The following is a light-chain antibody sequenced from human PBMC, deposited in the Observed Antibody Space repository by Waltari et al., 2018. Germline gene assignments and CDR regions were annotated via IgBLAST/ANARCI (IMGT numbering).Light chain of an antibody. CDR2: GAS. CDR3: QQYNNWPPWT. J-gene: IGKJ1*01. V-gene: IGKV3-15*01. Sequence: EIVMTQSPGTLSVSPGERATLSCRASQSVSSNLAWYQQKPGQAPRLLIYGASTRATGIPARISGSGSGTEFTLTISSMQSEDFAVYYCQQYNNWPPWTFGQGTKVEIK. CDR1: QSVSSN.